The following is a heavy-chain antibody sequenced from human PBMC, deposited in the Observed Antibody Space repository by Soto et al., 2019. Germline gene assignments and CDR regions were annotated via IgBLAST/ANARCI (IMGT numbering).Heavy chain of an antibody. J-gene: IGHJ5*02. V-gene: IGHV1-69*13. CDR3: ARAVYQRNWFDP. Sequence: GASVKVSCKASGGTFSSYAISWVRQAPGQGLEWMGGIIPIFGTANYAQKFQGRVTITADESTSTAYMELSSLRSEDTAVYYCARAVYQRNWFDPWGQGTLVTVSS. D-gene: IGHD2-2*01. CDR1: GGTFSSYA. CDR2: IIPIFGTA.